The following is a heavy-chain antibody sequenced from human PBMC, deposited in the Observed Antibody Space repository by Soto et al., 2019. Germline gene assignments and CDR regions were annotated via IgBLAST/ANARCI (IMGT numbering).Heavy chain of an antibody. CDR3: ARGSYCSGGSCYPTPFDY. Sequence: QVQLVESGGGVVQPGRSLRLSCAASGFTFSSYGMHWVRQAPGKGLEGGAVIGYDGSNKYYADSVKGRFTNSRDNSKNPLYLQMNSLRAEDTAVYYCARGSYCSGGSCYPTPFDYWGQGTLVTVSS. J-gene: IGHJ4*02. CDR2: IGYDGSNK. V-gene: IGHV3-33*01. CDR1: GFTFSSYG. D-gene: IGHD2-15*01.